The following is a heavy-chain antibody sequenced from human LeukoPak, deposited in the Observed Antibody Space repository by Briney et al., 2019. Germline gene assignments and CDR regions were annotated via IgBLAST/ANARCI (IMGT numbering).Heavy chain of an antibody. Sequence: GGSLRLSCAASGFTFSSYWMHWVRQAPGKGLVWVSRINSDGSSTSYADSVKGRFTISRDNAKNTLYLQMNSLRAEDTAVYYCERPPPRGASFDLGGRGPLVIVP. CDR3: ERPPPRGASFDL. CDR1: GFTFSSYW. J-gene: IGHJ2*01. D-gene: IGHD2-15*01. CDR2: INSDGSST. V-gene: IGHV3-74*01.